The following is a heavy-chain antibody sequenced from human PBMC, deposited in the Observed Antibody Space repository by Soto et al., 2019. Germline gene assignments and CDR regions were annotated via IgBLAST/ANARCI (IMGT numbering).Heavy chain of an antibody. CDR1: GFTFSSYA. CDR2: TSGSGGST. V-gene: IGHV3-23*01. J-gene: IGHJ5*02. CDR3: AKDFSLWSGYHYFDP. Sequence: GGSLRLSCAASGFTFSSYAMSWVRQAPGKGLEWVSATSGSGGSTYYADSVKGRFTISRDNSKNTLYLQMNSLRAEDTAVYYCAKDFSLWSGYHYFDPWGQGTLVTVSS. D-gene: IGHD3-3*01.